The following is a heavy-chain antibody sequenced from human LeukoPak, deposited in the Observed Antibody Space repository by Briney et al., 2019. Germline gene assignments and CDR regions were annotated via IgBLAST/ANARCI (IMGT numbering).Heavy chain of an antibody. Sequence: PSETLSLTCAVYGGSFSGYYWSWIRQPPGKGLEWIGEINHSGSTNYNPSLKSRVTISVDTSKNQFSLKLSSVTAADTAVYYCAGGSKNYYGSGRHKNWFDPWGQGTLVTVSS. D-gene: IGHD3-10*01. J-gene: IGHJ5*02. CDR2: INHSGST. V-gene: IGHV4-34*01. CDR1: GGSFSGYY. CDR3: AGGSKNYYGSGRHKNWFDP.